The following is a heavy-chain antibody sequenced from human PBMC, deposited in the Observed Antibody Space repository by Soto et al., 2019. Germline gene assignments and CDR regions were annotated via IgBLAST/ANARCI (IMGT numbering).Heavy chain of an antibody. J-gene: IGHJ6*02. V-gene: IGHV1-18*01. Sequence: QVQLVQSGAEVKKPGASVKVSCKASGYTFTSYGISWVRQAPGQGLEWMGWISAYNGNTNYAQKLQGRVTMTTDTSTSTAYMEPRSLRSDDTAVYYCARGPHDYDPYYYYGMDVWGQGTTVTVSS. CDR1: GYTFTSYG. CDR3: ARGPHDYDPYYYYGMDV. D-gene: IGHD4-17*01. CDR2: ISAYNGNT.